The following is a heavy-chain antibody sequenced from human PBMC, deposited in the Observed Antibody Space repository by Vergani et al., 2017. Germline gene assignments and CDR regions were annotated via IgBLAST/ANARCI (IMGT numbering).Heavy chain of an antibody. CDR3: VRGLDSSGRDM. D-gene: IGHD3-22*01. CDR1: GFDFSSYI. V-gene: IGHV3-48*01. Sequence: QLVESGGGWVQPGGSLRLSCVVSGFDFSSYIMNWVRQAPGKGLEWVSFVSTGTKSQSYAESVKGRFTISRDSAKNTLYLQMNSLGADDAAVYYCVRGLDSSGRDMWGQGTMVTVSS. CDR2: VSTGTKSQ. J-gene: IGHJ3*01.